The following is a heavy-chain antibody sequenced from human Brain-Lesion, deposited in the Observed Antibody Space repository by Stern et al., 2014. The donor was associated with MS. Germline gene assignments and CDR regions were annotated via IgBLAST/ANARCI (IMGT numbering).Heavy chain of an antibody. CDR2: IDNSGIA. Sequence: QVQLQQSGPGLVKPSGTLSLTCAVSGGSISSSHWWTWVRQPPGKGLEGVWAIDNSGIANYNPSFKRRVTMTVDKSNKQSSLKLNSVTAADTAIYFCARYDDTSGYYQVGGLDSWGQGTLVSVSS. V-gene: IGHV4-4*02. J-gene: IGHJ4*02. CDR1: GGSISSSHW. CDR3: ARYDDTSGYYQVGGLDS. D-gene: IGHD3-22*01.